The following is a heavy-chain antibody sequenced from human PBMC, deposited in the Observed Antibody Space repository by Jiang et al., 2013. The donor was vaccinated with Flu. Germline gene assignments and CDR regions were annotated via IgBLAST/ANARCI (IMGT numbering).Heavy chain of an antibody. Sequence: GPGLVKPSQTLSLTCAISGDSVSTNTAAWNWIRQSPSRGLEWLGRTYYRSNWYNDYALSVKSRITINPDTSKNQFSLHLNSVSPEDTAVYYCARVGGYSAYGPIDSWGQGTLVTVSS. CDR2: TYYRSNWYN. CDR3: ARVGGYSAYGPIDS. D-gene: IGHD5-12*01. J-gene: IGHJ4*02. V-gene: IGHV6-1*01. CDR1: GDSVSTNTAA.